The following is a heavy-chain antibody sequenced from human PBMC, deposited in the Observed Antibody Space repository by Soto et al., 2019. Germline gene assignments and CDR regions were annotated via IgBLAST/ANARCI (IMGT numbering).Heavy chain of an antibody. Sequence: SVKGSCKASGFTFTRSAVQWVRQARGQRLEWIGWIVVGSGNTNYAQKFQERVTITRDMSTSTAYMELSSLRSEDTAVYYCAVGGVVAAIPIYYYYYGMDVWGQ. CDR1: GFTFTRSA. J-gene: IGHJ6*02. D-gene: IGHD2-15*01. CDR2: IVVGSGNT. V-gene: IGHV1-58*01. CDR3: AVGGVVAAIPIYYYYYGMDV.